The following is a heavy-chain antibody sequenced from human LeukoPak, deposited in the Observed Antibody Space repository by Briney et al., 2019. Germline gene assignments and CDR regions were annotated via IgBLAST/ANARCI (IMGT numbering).Heavy chain of an antibody. D-gene: IGHD3-22*01. V-gene: IGHV4-31*03. CDR1: GGSISSGGYY. CDR3: ARDRDSSGQGWFDP. CDR2: IYYSGST. Sequence: SETLSLTCTVSGGSISSGGYYWSWIRQHPGKGLEWIGYIYYSGSTYYNPSLKSRVTISVDTSKNQFSLKLSSVTAADPAVYYCARDRDSSGQGWFDPWGQGTLVTVSS. J-gene: IGHJ5*02.